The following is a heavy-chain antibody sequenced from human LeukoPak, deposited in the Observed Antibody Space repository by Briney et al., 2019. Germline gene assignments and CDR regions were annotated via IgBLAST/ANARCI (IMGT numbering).Heavy chain of an antibody. Sequence: GGSLRLSCVVSGFTLSSRWMMWVRQAPGEGLEWMTNINRDGSEKNYVDSVKGRFTITRDNAENSLYLEMNSLKVEDSAIYYCATYDSWSGYNIAYWGQGTLVTVSS. V-gene: IGHV3-7*03. J-gene: IGHJ4*02. CDR1: GFTLSSRW. CDR2: INRDGSEK. D-gene: IGHD3-3*01. CDR3: ATYDSWSGYNIAY.